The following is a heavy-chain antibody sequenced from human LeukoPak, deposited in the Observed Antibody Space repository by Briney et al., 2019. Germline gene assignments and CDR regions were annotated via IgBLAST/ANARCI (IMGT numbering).Heavy chain of an antibody. Sequence: ASVKVSCKASGYTFTSYAMNWVRQAPGQGLEWMGWINTNTGNPTYAQGFTGRFVFSLDTSVSTAYLQISSLKAEDTAVYYCARDQGMFIAAAGAELPFDYWGQGTLVTVSS. CDR2: INTNTGNP. V-gene: IGHV7-4-1*02. CDR3: ARDQGMFIAAAGAELPFDY. D-gene: IGHD6-13*01. CDR1: GYTFTSYA. J-gene: IGHJ4*02.